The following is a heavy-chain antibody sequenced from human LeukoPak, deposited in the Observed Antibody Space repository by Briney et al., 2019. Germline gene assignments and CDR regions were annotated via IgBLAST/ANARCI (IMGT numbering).Heavy chain of an antibody. D-gene: IGHD6-19*01. CDR2: ITFSGLGL. CDR1: GFTFRSYW. Sequence: PGGSLRLSCAASGFTFRSYWMNWVRQGPGKGLAWVSTITFSGLGLYYADSVKGRFTISRDNSKNMVYLQMNSLRAEDTAIYYCATDGSGWSRSSWGQGTLVTVSS. CDR3: ATDGSGWSRSS. V-gene: IGHV3-23*01. J-gene: IGHJ5*02.